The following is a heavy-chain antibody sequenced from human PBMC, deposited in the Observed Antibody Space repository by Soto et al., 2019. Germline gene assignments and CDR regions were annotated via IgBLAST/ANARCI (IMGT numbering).Heavy chain of an antibody. Sequence: SETLSLTCTVSGGSIGSDDCYWSWVRQPPGKGLEWIGYIYYNGRTDYNPSLKSRVIISIDTSKNQFSLNLNSVSAADTAVYYCARDRSNSPDYFDYWGQGTLVTVSS. V-gene: IGHV4-30-4*08. D-gene: IGHD6-6*01. CDR1: GGSIGSDDCY. CDR2: IYYNGRT. CDR3: ARDRSNSPDYFDY. J-gene: IGHJ4*02.